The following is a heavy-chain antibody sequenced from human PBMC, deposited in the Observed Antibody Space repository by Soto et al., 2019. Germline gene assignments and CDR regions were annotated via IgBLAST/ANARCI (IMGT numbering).Heavy chain of an antibody. D-gene: IGHD3-9*01. CDR1: GFTFSSYS. J-gene: IGHJ3*02. CDR2: ISSSSSTI. CDR3: ARGPLDYDILTGYYNAFDI. Sequence: SGGSLRLSCAASGFTFSSYSMNWVRQAPGKGLEWVSYISSSSSTIYYADSVKGRFTISRDNAKNSLYLQMNSLRAEDTAVYYCARGPLDYDILTGYYNAFDIWGQGTMVTVSS. V-gene: IGHV3-48*01.